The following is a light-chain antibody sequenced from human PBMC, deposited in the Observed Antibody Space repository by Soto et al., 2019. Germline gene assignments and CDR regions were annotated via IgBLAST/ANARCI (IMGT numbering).Light chain of an antibody. CDR1: QSVAYTD. CDR2: GAS. CDR3: QQYGTSPFT. V-gene: IGKV3-20*01. J-gene: IGKJ3*01. Sequence: EIVLTQSPATLSLSPGERATLSCRASQSVAYTDLAWFQQKPGQAPRLLIYGASNRATGIPDRFSGSGSGTDFTLTISRLEPEDFAVYYCQQYGTSPFTFGPGTKVDIK.